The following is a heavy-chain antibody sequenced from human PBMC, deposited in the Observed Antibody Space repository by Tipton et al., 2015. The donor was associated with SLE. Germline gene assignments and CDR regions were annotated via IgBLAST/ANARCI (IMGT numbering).Heavy chain of an antibody. Sequence: SLRLSCAASGFSFDDYAMHWVRQAPGKGLEWVAGIGWDSAYIAYEDSVEGRFTISRDNAKKSLYLQMGSLRPDDTAFYYCVKDSGPSGYVSSYFKHWGQGTLVTVSS. CDR1: GFSFDDYA. D-gene: IGHD5-12*01. V-gene: IGHV3-9*01. CDR3: VKDSGPSGYVSSYFKH. J-gene: IGHJ1*01. CDR2: IGWDSAYI.